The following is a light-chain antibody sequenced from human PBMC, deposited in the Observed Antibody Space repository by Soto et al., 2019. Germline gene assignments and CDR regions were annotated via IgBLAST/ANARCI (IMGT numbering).Light chain of an antibody. V-gene: IGLV2-23*01. Sequence: QSVLTQPASVSGSPGQSITISCTGTSSDVGSYNLVSWYQQHPSKAPKLMNYESSKRPSGVANLFSGSKSGNTSSLTISRLQAEDEADYYCCSYAGSSTLVFGGGTKVTVL. CDR3: CSYAGSSTLV. J-gene: IGLJ2*01. CDR1: SSDVGSYNL. CDR2: ESS.